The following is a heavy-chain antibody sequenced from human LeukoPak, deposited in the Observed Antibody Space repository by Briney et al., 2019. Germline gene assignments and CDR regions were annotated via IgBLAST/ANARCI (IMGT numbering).Heavy chain of an antibody. CDR3: AKAPTRVFQFDY. D-gene: IGHD2-21*01. CDR1: GFTFSSYA. CDR2: ISGSGGST. J-gene: IGHJ4*02. Sequence: PGGSLRLSCAASGFTFSSYAMSWVRQAPGKGLEWVSAISGSGGSTYYADSVKGRFAISRDNSKNTLYLQMNSLRAGDTAVYYCAKAPTRVFQFDYWGQGTLVTVSS. V-gene: IGHV3-23*01.